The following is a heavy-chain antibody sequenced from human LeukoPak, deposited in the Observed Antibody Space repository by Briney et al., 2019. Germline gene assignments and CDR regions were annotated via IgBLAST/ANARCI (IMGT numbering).Heavy chain of an antibody. CDR2: IYHSGGT. J-gene: IGHJ6*04. Sequence: PSETLSLTCAVSGGSISSGGYSWSWIRQPPGKGLEWIGYIYHSGGTYYNPSLKSRVTISVDRSKNQFSLKLSSVTAADTAVYYCASTVTPDGMDVWGKGTTVTVSS. CDR1: GGSISSGGYS. CDR3: ASTVTPDGMDV. V-gene: IGHV4-30-2*01. D-gene: IGHD4-17*01.